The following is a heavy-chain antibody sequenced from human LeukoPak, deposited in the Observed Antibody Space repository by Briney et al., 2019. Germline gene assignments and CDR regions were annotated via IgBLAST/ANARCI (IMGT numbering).Heavy chain of an antibody. Sequence: SETLSLTCSVSGDSITSYYWSWIRQPPGKGLEWIGHIYYGGSTNYNPSLKSRVTMSVDTSKNQFSLKLTSVTAADTAVYYCARVSPRRQLLLSVWGQGTLVTVSS. CDR1: GDSITSYY. J-gene: IGHJ4*02. D-gene: IGHD2-2*01. V-gene: IGHV4-59*01. CDR3: ARVSPRRQLLLSV. CDR2: IYYGGST.